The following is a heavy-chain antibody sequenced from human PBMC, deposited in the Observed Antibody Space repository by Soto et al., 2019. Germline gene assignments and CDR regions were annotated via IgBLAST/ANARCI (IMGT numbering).Heavy chain of an antibody. V-gene: IGHV1-3*01. Sequence: QVQLVQSGAEVKKPGASVKVSCKASGYTFTSYAMHWVRQAPGQRLEWMGWINAGNGNTKYSQKFQGRGTITRDTSASTAYMELSSLRSEDTAVYYCAREYSSSSSDYYYGMDVWGQGTTVTVSS. CDR1: GYTFTSYA. CDR3: AREYSSSSSDYYYGMDV. D-gene: IGHD6-6*01. CDR2: INAGNGNT. J-gene: IGHJ6*02.